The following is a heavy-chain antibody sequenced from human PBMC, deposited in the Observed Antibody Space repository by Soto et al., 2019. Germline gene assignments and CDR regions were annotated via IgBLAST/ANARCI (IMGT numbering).Heavy chain of an antibody. V-gene: IGHV3-48*02. D-gene: IGHD2-8*01. CDR2: ISIGSTTI. CDR1: GFTFSAYS. J-gene: IGHJ5*02. Sequence: GGSLRLSCAASGFTFSAYSMNWASQAPGKGLEWIAYISIGSTTIFYADSVKGRFTISRDNAKSSLYLQMNSLRDEDTAVYFCARDNGMAGAFDPWGQGTLVTVSS. CDR3: ARDNGMAGAFDP.